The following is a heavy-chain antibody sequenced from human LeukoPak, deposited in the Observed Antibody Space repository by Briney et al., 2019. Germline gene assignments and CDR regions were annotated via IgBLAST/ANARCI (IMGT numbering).Heavy chain of an antibody. Sequence: SETLSLTCTVSGGSISTSGSYWAWLRQPPGKGLEWIANVYYSGNTYYNSSLKSRVTISADTSKNQFSLNLRSVTAADTAVYYCARLLSPGWFDPWGQGTPVTVSS. D-gene: IGHD2/OR15-2a*01. CDR3: ARLLSPGWFDP. V-gene: IGHV4-39*01. CDR2: VYYSGNT. J-gene: IGHJ5*02. CDR1: GGSISTSGSY.